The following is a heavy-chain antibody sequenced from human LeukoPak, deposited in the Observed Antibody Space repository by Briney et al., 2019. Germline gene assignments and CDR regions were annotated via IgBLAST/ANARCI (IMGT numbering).Heavy chain of an antibody. CDR2: ISHRGST. Sequence: SETLSLTCIVSGYSTSSDDCWGWIRQPPGKGLEWIGSISHRGSTYYNPSLKSRVTISADTPNNQFSLRLSSVTAADTAVYYCAKYEEGYFDYWGQGTLVTVSS. V-gene: IGHV4-38-2*02. CDR3: AKYEEGYFDY. D-gene: IGHD3-3*01. J-gene: IGHJ4*02. CDR1: GYSTSSDDC.